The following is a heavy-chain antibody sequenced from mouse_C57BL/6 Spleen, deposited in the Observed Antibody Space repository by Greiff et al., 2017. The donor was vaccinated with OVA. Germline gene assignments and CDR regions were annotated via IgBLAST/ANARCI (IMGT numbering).Heavy chain of an antibody. CDR1: GFTFSDYG. V-gene: IGHV5-17*01. D-gene: IGHD2-1*01. CDR2: ISSGSSTI. J-gene: IGHJ4*01. Sequence: EVMLVESGGGLVKPGGSLKLSCAASGFTFSDYGMHWVRQAPEKGLEWVAYISSGSSTIYYADTVKGRFTISRDNAKNTLFLQMTSLRSEDTAMYYCARGGKSRNYYAMDYWGQGTSVTVSS. CDR3: ARGGKSRNYYAMDY.